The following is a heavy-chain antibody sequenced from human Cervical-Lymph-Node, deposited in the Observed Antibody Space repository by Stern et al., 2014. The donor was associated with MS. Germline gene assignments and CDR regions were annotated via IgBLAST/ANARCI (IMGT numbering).Heavy chain of an antibody. D-gene: IGHD6-13*01. V-gene: IGHV1-18*01. CDR2: IGTKLGNT. CDR1: GYTFTNYA. CDR3: RAGADAFDV. Sequence: QVQLVQSGAEVKKPGASLKVSCKASGYTFTNYAISWVRQVPGQGLEWMGWIGTKLGNTNSAQRFQDRVTLATDTSTNTVYMELRSLRSDDTAMYYCRAGADAFDVWGQGTTVTVSS. J-gene: IGHJ3*01.